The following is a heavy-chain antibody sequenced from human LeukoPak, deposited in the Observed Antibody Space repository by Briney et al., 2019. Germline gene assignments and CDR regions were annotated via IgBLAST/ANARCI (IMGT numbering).Heavy chain of an antibody. V-gene: IGHV3-23*01. CDR2: ISKSDGST. J-gene: IGHJ4*02. CDR1: GFTFSSYA. D-gene: IGHD2-21*01. CDR3: ARGALIPDF. Sequence: GGSLRLSCAASGFTFSSYAMTWVRQAPGKGLAGVSSISKSDGSTYYADSVKGRFTISRDNSKSTVYLHMDSLRVEDTAIYYCARGALIPDFRGQGTLVTVSS.